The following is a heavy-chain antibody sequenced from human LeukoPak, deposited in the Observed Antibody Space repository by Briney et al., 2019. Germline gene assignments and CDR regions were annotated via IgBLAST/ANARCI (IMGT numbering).Heavy chain of an antibody. V-gene: IGHV4-59*08. CDR2: IFYSGST. CDR3: AGEPAGGFRFDY. Sequence: SETLSLTCTVSGGSMSSYYWSWIRQPPGKGLEWIGYIFYSGSTTYNPSLKSRLTISIDSSKNQFSLSLSSVTAADSAMYYCAGEPAGGFRFDYWGQGILVTVSS. CDR1: GGSMSSYY. D-gene: IGHD1-14*01. J-gene: IGHJ4*02.